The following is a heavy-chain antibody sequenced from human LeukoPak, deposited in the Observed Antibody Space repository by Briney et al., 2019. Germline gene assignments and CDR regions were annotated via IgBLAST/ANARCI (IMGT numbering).Heavy chain of an antibody. V-gene: IGHV3-23*01. CDR1: GFIFRSYA. CDR3: AKVLTSGYYFFDY. CDR2: ISGGGGNT. Sequence: PGGSLRLSCAASGFIFRSYAINWVRQAPGKGLEWVSAISGGGGNTYYADSVKGRFTISRDNSKNTLYLQMNSLRAEDTAVYYCAKVLTSGYYFFDYWGQGTLVTVSS. D-gene: IGHD3-22*01. J-gene: IGHJ4*02.